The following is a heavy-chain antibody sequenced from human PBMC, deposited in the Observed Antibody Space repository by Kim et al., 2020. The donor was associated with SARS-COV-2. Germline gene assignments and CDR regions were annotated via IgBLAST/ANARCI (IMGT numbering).Heavy chain of an antibody. Sequence: ASVKVSCKASGYTFTTYPMHWVRQAPGQRLEWMGWINADTGNTRYSQKFQGRVTMTRDTSANTAYMELSSLRSEDTAVYYFAHEPLNTGKFDSWGQGTLV. V-gene: IGHV1-3*01. CDR1: GYTFTTYP. CDR2: INADTGNT. CDR3: AHEPLNTGKFDS. J-gene: IGHJ4*02. D-gene: IGHD3-10*01.